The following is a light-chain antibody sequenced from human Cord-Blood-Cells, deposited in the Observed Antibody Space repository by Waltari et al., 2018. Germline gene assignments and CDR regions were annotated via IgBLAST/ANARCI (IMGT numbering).Light chain of an antibody. V-gene: IGKV3-15*01. CDR3: QQYNNWPPYS. Sequence: VMTQSPATLSVSPGERATLSCRASQSVSSNLAWYQQIPGQAPRLLIYGASTRATGIPARFSGSGSGTEFTLTISSLQSEDFAVYYCQQYNNWPPYSFGQGTKLEIK. J-gene: IGKJ2*03. CDR1: QSVSSN. CDR2: GAS.